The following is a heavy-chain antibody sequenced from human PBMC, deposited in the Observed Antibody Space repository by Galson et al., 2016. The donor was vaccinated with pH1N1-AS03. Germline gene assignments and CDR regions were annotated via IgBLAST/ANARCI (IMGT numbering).Heavy chain of an antibody. CDR3: AKGGTYTSGWILDY. D-gene: IGHD6-19*01. V-gene: IGHV3-7*03. J-gene: IGHJ4*02. CDR2: INQDGSDK. CDR1: GFTYDVYW. Sequence: SLRLSCAASGFTYDVYWMTWVRQAPGKGLEWVAKINQDGSDKKYANSVKGRFTISRDNAENSLYLQMNSLRSEDTAVYYCAKGGTYTSGWILDYWGQGTLVAVSS.